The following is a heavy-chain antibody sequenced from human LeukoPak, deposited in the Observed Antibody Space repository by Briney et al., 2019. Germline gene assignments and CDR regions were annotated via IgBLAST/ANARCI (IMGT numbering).Heavy chain of an antibody. CDR3: ARANYCSSTSCRTHDY. D-gene: IGHD2-2*01. CDR1: GYTFTSYG. V-gene: IGHV1-18*01. J-gene: IGHJ4*02. Sequence: ASVKVSCKASGYTFTSYGISWVRQAPGQGLEWMGWISAYNGNTNYAQKLQGRVTMTTDTSTGTAYMELRRLRSDDTAVYYCARANYCSSTSCRTHDYWGQGTLVTVSS. CDR2: ISAYNGNT.